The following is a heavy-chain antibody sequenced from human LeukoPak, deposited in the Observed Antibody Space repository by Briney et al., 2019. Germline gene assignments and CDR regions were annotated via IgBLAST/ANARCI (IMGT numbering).Heavy chain of an antibody. CDR1: GFTFSTYW. V-gene: IGHV3-7*01. CDR2: IRQDGSEK. D-gene: IGHD1-7*01. Sequence: GGSLRLSCAASGFTFSTYWMTWVRQAPGKGLQWVANIRQDGSEKYYVDSVKGRFTISRDNARNSLYLQMNSLRAEDTAIYFCARNYHGVRGVCDIWGQGTVVTVSS. J-gene: IGHJ3*02. CDR3: ARNYHGVRGVCDI.